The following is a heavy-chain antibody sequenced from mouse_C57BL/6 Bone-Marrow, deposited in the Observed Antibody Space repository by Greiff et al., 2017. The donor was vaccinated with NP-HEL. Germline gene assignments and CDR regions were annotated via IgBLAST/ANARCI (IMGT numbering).Heavy chain of an antibody. D-gene: IGHD4-1*01. CDR1: GYAFSSYW. V-gene: IGHV1-80*01. CDR3: ARRGETGSYYFDD. CDR2: IYPGDGDT. Sequence: QVQLKQSGAELVKPGASVKISCKASGYAFSSYWMNWVKQRPGKGLEWIGQIYPGDGDTNYNGKFKGKATLTADKSSSTAYMQLSSLTSEDSAVYFCARRGETGSYYFDDWGQGTTLTVSS. J-gene: IGHJ2*01.